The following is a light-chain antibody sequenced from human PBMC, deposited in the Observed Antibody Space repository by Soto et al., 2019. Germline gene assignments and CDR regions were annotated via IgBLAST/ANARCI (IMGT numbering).Light chain of an antibody. V-gene: IGKV1-5*01. CDR3: QQYENYWT. CDR1: QSISSW. CDR2: DAS. J-gene: IGKJ1*01. Sequence: DIQMTQSPSTLSATAGDRVTITCRASQSISSWLAWYQHKPGKAPKLLIYDASNLDSGVPSRFSGSGSGTAFSLPITNLQPDDCATYYCQQYENYWTFGQGTRVEIK.